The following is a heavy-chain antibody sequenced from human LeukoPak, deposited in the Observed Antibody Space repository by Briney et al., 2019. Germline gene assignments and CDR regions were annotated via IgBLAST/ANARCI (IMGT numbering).Heavy chain of an antibody. J-gene: IGHJ4*02. CDR2: INTNTGNP. CDR1: GYTFTSYA. V-gene: IGHV7-4-1*02. CDR3: ARDGSYYYDSSGDFDY. Sequence: GASVKVSCKASGYTFTSYAMNWVRQAPGQGLEWMGWINTNTGNPTYAQGFTGRFVFSLDTSVSTAYLQISSLKAEDTAVYYCARDGSYYYDSSGDFDYWGQGTLVTVSS. D-gene: IGHD3-22*01.